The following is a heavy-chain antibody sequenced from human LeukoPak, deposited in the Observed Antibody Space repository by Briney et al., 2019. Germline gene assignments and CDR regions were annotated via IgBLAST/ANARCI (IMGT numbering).Heavy chain of an antibody. Sequence: PGGSLRLSCAASGFTFSNAWMSWVRQAPGKGLEWVGRIKSKTDGGTTDYAAPVKGRFTISRDDSKNTLYLQMNSLKTEDTAVYYRTTDLSYYDFWSGKPFDAFDIWGQGTMVTVSS. D-gene: IGHD3-3*01. CDR2: IKSKTDGGTT. CDR1: GFTFSNAW. J-gene: IGHJ3*02. CDR3: TTDLSYYDFWSGKPFDAFDI. V-gene: IGHV3-15*01.